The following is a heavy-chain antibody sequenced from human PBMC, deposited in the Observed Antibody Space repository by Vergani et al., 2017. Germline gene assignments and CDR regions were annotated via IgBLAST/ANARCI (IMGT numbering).Heavy chain of an antibody. J-gene: IGHJ6*02. Sequence: QVPLVQSGAEVKKPGASVKVSCTASGYTFTSYGISWVRQAPGQGLEWMGWISAYNGNTNYAQKLQGRVTMTTDTSTSTAYMELRSLRSDDTAVYYCARDPDIVVVPAGPYYYYYYGMDVWGQGTTVTVSS. D-gene: IGHD2-2*01. CDR2: ISAYNGNT. V-gene: IGHV1-18*04. CDR1: GYTFTSYG. CDR3: ARDPDIVVVPAGPYYYYYYGMDV.